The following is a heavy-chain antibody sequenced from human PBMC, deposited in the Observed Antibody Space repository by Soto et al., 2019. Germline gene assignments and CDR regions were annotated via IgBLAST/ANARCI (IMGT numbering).Heavy chain of an antibody. V-gene: IGHV1-18*01. CDR1: GYTFTGSG. CDR3: AREGVAPYYYYGMDV. Sequence: ASVKVSCKASGYTFTGSGISWVRQAPGQGLEWMGWISTYNGDTNYAQTFQGRVTMTTDTSTSTVHMEVRSLRSDDTAVYYCAREGVAPYYYYGMDVWGLGTPVTVSS. D-gene: IGHD5-12*01. J-gene: IGHJ6*02. CDR2: ISTYNGDT.